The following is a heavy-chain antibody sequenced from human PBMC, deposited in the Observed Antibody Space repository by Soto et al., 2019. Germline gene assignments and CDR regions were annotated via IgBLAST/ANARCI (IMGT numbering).Heavy chain of an antibody. CDR2: LISSGST. Sequence: PSETLSLTCTVSCDSVSSDSYYWTWIRPLPGKGLHGIGYLISSGSTKYNPSLKSRVTISLDTSSNQFSLELTSVTAADTAVYYCARDIRGYSRAFDYWGQGTLVTVSS. D-gene: IGHD5-12*01. J-gene: IGHJ4*02. V-gene: IGHV4-61*01. CDR3: ARDIRGYSRAFDY. CDR1: CDSVSSDSYY.